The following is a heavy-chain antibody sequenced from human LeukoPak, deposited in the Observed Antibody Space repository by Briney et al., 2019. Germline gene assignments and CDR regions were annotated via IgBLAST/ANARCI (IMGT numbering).Heavy chain of an antibody. V-gene: IGHV1-2*02. J-gene: IGHJ5*02. D-gene: IGHD2-2*01. CDR1: GYTFTAYY. Sequence: ASVKVSCKASGYTFTAYYMHWVRQAPGQGLEWMGWINPSSGGTNYAQKFQGRVTMTRDTSISTAYMELNRLRSDDTAVYYCARARGEVVPAAEGFDPWGQGTLVTVSS. CDR2: INPSSGGT. CDR3: ARARGEVVPAAEGFDP.